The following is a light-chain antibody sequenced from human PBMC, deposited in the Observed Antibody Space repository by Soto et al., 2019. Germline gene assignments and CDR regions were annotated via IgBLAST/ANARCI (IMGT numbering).Light chain of an antibody. CDR2: EVS. V-gene: IGLV2-14*01. J-gene: IGLJ3*02. CDR3: SSYTSSSLWV. CDR1: SSDVGGYNY. Sequence: QSALTQPASVSGSPGQSITISCTGTSSDVGGYNYVSWYQQHPGKAPKLMIYEVSNRPSGVSNRFSGSKSGNTASLTISGLQAEYEADYYCSSYTSSSLWVFGGGTKVTVL.